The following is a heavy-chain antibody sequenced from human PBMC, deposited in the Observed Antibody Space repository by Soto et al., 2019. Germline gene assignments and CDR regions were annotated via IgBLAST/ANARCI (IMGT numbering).Heavy chain of an antibody. D-gene: IGHD3-3*01. V-gene: IGHV3-73*01. Sequence: QPGGSLRLSCAASGFTFSGSPMHWVRQASGKGLEWVGRIRSRANSYATAYAVSVKGKFTISRDDSRNTAYLLMNSLKTEDTAVYYCARGVYDFWSGHPKGLDYWGQGTVFTVSS. CDR2: IRSRANSYAT. CDR1: GFTFSGSP. CDR3: ARGVYDFWSGHPKGLDY. J-gene: IGHJ4*02.